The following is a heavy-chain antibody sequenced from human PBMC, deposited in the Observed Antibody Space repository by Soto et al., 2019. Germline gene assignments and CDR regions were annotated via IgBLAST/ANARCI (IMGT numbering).Heavy chain of an antibody. CDR3: EKGLAVQKDCRGPFDY. V-gene: IGHV3-23*01. D-gene: IGHD2-15*01. CDR1: GFTFSSYA. J-gene: IGHJ4*02. Sequence: EVQLLESGGGLVQPGGSLRLSCAASGFTFSSYAMRWVTQVPGKGLEWVSAISGSGGSTYYADSVKGRFTISRDNSKNKLYLQMNSRRAEDTAVYDCEKGLAVQKDCRGPFDYWGQGTLVTVSS. CDR2: ISGSGGST.